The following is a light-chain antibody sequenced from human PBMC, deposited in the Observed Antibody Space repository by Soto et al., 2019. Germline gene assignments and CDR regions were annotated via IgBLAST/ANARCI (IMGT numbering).Light chain of an antibody. CDR2: EVS. V-gene: IGLV2-18*01. CDR1: SSDVGSYNR. CDR3: SLYTSSSTVV. J-gene: IGLJ2*01. Sequence: QSALTQPPSVSGSPGQSVTISCTGTSSDVGSYNRVSWYQQPPGTAPKLMIYEVSNRPSGVPDRFSGSKSGNTASLTISGLQAEDEADYYCSLYTSSSTVVFGGGTKVTV.